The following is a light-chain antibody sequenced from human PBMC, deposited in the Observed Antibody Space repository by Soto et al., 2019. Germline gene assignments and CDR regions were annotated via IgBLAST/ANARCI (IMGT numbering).Light chain of an antibody. J-gene: IGKJ5*01. CDR2: AAS. CDR1: QGISSY. V-gene: IGKV1-9*01. CDR3: QQLNTYPIT. Sequence: DIQLTQSPSFLSASLGDRVTITCRASQGISSYLAWYQQKPGKVPKLLIYAASTLQSGVPSRFSGSGSGTQFTLTISSLQHEDFATYYCQQLNTYPITFGQGTRLEIK.